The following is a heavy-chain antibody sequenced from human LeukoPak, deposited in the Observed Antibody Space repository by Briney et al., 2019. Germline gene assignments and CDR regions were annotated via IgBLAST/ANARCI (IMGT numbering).Heavy chain of an antibody. CDR1: GGSISSSSYY. J-gene: IGHJ4*02. D-gene: IGHD2-2*01. CDR3: ARLSSSSWQFDY. Sequence: SETLSLTCNVSGGSISSSSYYWGWIRQPPGKGLEWIGSIYYSGGTYYNPSLKSRVTISVDTTKNQFSLKLSTATAADTTVYYCARLSSSSWQFDYWGQGTLVTVSS. CDR2: IYYSGGT. V-gene: IGHV4-39*01.